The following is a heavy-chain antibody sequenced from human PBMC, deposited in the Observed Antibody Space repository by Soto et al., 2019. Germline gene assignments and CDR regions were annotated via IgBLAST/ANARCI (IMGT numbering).Heavy chain of an antibody. CDR3: ARDTYYYDSSGYYPREAFDI. D-gene: IGHD3-22*01. J-gene: IGHJ3*02. CDR2: INPSGGST. Sequence: ASVKVSCKASGYTFTSYYMHWVRQAPGQGLEWMGIINPSGGSTSYAQKFQGRVTMTRDTSTSTVYMELSSLRSEDTAVYYCARDTYYYDSSGYYPREAFDIRGQGTMVTVSS. V-gene: IGHV1-46*01. CDR1: GYTFTSYY.